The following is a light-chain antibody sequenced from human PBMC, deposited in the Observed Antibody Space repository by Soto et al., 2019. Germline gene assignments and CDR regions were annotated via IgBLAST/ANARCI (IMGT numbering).Light chain of an antibody. CDR3: QQRSNWPTIT. CDR1: QSVKTF. Sequence: EIVLPQSPATLSLSPGERANLYCRASQSVKTFLVWYQQRPGQAPRLLIYDASHRAAGIPARFSGIGFGTDFTLTISSLETEDAAVYYCQQRSNWPTITFGQGTRLEIK. J-gene: IGKJ5*01. V-gene: IGKV3-11*01. CDR2: DAS.